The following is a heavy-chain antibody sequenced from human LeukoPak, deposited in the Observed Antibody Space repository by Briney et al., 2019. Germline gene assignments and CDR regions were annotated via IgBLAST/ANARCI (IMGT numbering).Heavy chain of an antibody. D-gene: IGHD3-22*01. CDR2: ISSSSSTI. CDR1: RFTFSSYS. V-gene: IGHV3-48*01. CDR3: ARVTSYKYDSSFDS. Sequence: GGSLRLSCAASRFTFSSYSMNWVRQAPGKGLEWVSYISSSSSTIYYADSVKGRFTISRDNAKNSLYLQMNSLRAEDTAVYYCARVTSYKYDSSFDSWGQGTLVTVSS. J-gene: IGHJ4*02.